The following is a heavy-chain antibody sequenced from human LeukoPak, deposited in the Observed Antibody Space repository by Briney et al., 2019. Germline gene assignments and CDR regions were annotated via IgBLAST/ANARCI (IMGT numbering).Heavy chain of an antibody. V-gene: IGHV3-74*01. D-gene: IGHD2-15*01. CDR3: ARRVDATHWFDP. CDR1: GFSFRNYF. CDR2: VSGDGTTT. J-gene: IGHJ5*02. Sequence: GGSLRLSCSASGFSFRNYFMHWVRQAPGEGLVWVSRVSGDGTTTIYADSVKGRFTISRDNAKNTLYLQMNSLRAEDTAVYYCARRVDATHWFDPWGQGALVTVSS.